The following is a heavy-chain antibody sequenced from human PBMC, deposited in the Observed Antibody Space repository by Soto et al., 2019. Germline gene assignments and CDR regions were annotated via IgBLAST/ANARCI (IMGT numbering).Heavy chain of an antibody. CDR1: GFTFSNYA. CDR2: ISYDGNNK. CDR3: ARDHYGMDV. V-gene: IGHV3-30-3*01. J-gene: IGHJ6*02. Sequence: QEQLVESGGGVVQPGRSLRLSCAASGFTFSNYAMHWVRQAPGKGLEWVAVISYDGNNKYYADSVKGRFTISRDNSKNTLCLQMNSLRTDDTAVYYCARDHYGMDVWGQGTTVTVSS.